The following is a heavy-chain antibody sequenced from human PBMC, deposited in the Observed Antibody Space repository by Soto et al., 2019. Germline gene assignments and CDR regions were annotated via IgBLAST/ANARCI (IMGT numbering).Heavy chain of an antibody. Sequence: GASVKVSCKASGYTFTVYYMHCVLQSPLQGLDWMGCINPNSGGTNYAQKFQGRVTMTRDTSISTAYMELSRLRSDDTAVYYCARVNPYYDFWSGYPPPFYGMDVWGQGTTGTVSS. CDR2: INPNSGGT. J-gene: IGHJ6*02. CDR1: GYTFTVYY. CDR3: ARVNPYYDFWSGYPPPFYGMDV. D-gene: IGHD3-3*01. V-gene: IGHV1-2*02.